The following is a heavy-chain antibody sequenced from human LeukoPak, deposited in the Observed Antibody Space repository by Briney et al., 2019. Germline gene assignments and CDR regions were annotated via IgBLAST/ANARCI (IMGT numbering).Heavy chain of an antibody. D-gene: IGHD1-26*01. V-gene: IGHV1-18*01. CDR3: ALRTFSGSSHDAFDI. J-gene: IGHJ3*02. CDR2: ISAYNGNT. CDR1: GYTFTSYG. Sequence: ASVKVSCKASGYTFTSYGISWVRQAPGQGLEWMGWISAYNGNTNYAQKLQGRVTITRNTSISTAYMELSSLRSEDTAVYYCALRTFSGSSHDAFDIWGQGTMVTVSS.